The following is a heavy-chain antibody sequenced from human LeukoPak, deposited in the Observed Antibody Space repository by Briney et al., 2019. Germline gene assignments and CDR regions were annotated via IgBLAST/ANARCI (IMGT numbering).Heavy chain of an antibody. V-gene: IGHV3-23*01. CDR3: AKDTASSWWYFDL. J-gene: IGHJ2*01. D-gene: IGHD5-18*01. Sequence: PGGSLRLSCAGSGFTFSSYAMSWVRQAPGKGLEWVSAISGSGGSTYYADSVKGRFTISRDNSKNTLYLQMNSLRAEDTAVYYCAKDTASSWWYFDLWGRGTLVTVSS. CDR1: GFTFSSYA. CDR2: ISGSGGST.